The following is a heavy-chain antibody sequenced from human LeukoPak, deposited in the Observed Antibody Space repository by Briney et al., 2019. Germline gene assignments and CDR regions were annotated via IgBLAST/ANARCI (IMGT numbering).Heavy chain of an antibody. CDR2: IYSGGST. J-gene: IGHJ4*02. CDR3: ARDCSGGDCPDYYFDY. D-gene: IGHD2-21*02. Sequence: GGSLRLSCAASGFTVSSNYMSWVRQAPGKGLEWVSVIYSGGSTYYADSVKGRFTISRDNSKNTLYLQINSLRAEDTAVYYCARDCSGGDCPDYYFDYWGRGTLVTVSS. V-gene: IGHV3-53*01. CDR1: GFTVSSNY.